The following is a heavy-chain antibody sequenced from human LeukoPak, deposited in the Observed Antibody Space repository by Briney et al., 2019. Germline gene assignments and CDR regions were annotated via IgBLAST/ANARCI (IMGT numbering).Heavy chain of an antibody. V-gene: IGHV4-34*01. CDR1: GGSFSGYY. CDR3: ARGRVSPEYSGSYGYFDY. D-gene: IGHD1-26*01. J-gene: IGHJ4*02. CDR2: INHSGST. Sequence: PSETLSLTCAVYGGSFSGYYWSWIRQPPGKGLEWIGEINHSGSTNYNPSLKSRVTISVDTSKNQFSLKLSSVTAADTAVYYCARGRVSPEYSGSYGYFDYWGQGTLVTVSS.